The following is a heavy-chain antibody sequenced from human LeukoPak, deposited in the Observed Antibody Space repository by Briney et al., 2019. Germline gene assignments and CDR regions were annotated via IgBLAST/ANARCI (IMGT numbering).Heavy chain of an antibody. J-gene: IGHJ6*03. D-gene: IGHD6-13*01. CDR3: AKAGSPKYYYYMDV. CDR1: GFTISSDA. Sequence: PGGSLRLSCAASGFTISSDAMSWVRQAPGKGLEWFSAISGSGGSTYYADSVWGRFTISRDNSKNTLYLQMNSLRAEDTAVYYCAKAGSPKYYYYMDVWGKGTTVTVSS. V-gene: IGHV3-23*01. CDR2: ISGSGGST.